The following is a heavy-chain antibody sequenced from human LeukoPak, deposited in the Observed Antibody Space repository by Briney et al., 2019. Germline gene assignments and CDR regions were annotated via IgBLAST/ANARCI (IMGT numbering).Heavy chain of an antibody. D-gene: IGHD4-17*01. Sequence: PSGTLSLTCAASGGSISSSNWWSWVRQPPGKGLEWIGEIYHSGSTNYNPSLKSRVTISVDKSKNQFSLKLSSVTAADTAVYYCASRGQLYGDYAGFDYWGQGTLVTVSS. J-gene: IGHJ4*02. CDR3: ASRGQLYGDYAGFDY. CDR1: GGSISSSNW. V-gene: IGHV4-4*02. CDR2: IYHSGST.